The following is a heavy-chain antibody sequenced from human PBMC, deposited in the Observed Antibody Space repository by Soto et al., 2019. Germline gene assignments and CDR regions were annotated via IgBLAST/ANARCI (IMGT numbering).Heavy chain of an antibody. CDR2: IYWNDEK. V-gene: IGHV2-5*01. CDR3: AHRVNMARGPYNYFGP. J-gene: IGHJ5*02. D-gene: IGHD3-10*01. CDR1: GFSLTTGVG. Sequence: SGPTLVHPTQTLTLTCSFSGFSLTTGVGVGWIRQPPGKALEWLAIIYWNDEKLYNPSLKTRLTITKDTSKNQVVLTVTDMEPVDTATYYCAHRVNMARGPYNYFGPWGQGTLVTVSS.